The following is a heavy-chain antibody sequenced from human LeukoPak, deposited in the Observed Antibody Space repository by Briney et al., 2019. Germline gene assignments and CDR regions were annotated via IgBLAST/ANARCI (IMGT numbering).Heavy chain of an antibody. D-gene: IGHD6-19*01. V-gene: IGHV3-30*02. Sequence: GGSLRLPCAASGFTFSSYGMHWVRQAPGKGLEWVAFIRYDGSNKYYADSVKGRFTISRDNSKNTLYLQMNSLRAEDTALYYCATSSGWYPKYFDYWGQGTLVTVSS. CDR2: IRYDGSNK. CDR3: ATSSGWYPKYFDY. J-gene: IGHJ4*02. CDR1: GFTFSSYG.